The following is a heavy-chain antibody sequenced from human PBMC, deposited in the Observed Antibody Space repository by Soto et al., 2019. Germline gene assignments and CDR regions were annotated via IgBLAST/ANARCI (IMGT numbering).Heavy chain of an antibody. Sequence: QFGGSLRLSCAASGFTFSSYAMSWVRQAPGKGLEWVSAISGSGGSTYYADSVKGRFTISRDNSKNTLYLQMNSLRAEDTAVYYCAKDYRPSGYHFDYWGQGTLVTVSS. D-gene: IGHD5-12*01. J-gene: IGHJ4*02. CDR1: GFTFSSYA. V-gene: IGHV3-23*01. CDR2: ISGSGGST. CDR3: AKDYRPSGYHFDY.